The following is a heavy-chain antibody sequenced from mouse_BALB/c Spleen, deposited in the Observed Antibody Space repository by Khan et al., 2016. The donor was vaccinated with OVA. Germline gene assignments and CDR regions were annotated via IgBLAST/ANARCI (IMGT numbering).Heavy chain of an antibody. J-gene: IGHJ4*01. CDR1: GFSLNGYG. CDR2: IWGDGST. V-gene: IGHV2-6-7*01. D-gene: IGHD2-10*01. CDR3: ARAYYGNYREAMDY. Sequence: VQLEVSGPGLVAPSQSLSITCTVSGFSLNGYGVNWVRQPPGKGLEWLGMIWGDGSTDYYSVLKTRVRISKDKSKSQVFLKMNSLQTDDTAMYYGARAYYGNYREAMDYWGQGTSVTVSS.